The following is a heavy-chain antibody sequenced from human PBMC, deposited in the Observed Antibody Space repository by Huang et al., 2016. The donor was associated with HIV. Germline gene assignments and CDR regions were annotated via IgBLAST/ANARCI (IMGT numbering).Heavy chain of an antibody. V-gene: IGHV4-34*02. Sequence: QVQLQQWGAGVLKPSETLSLTCAVYGESFNNYYWSWVRQLPGRRLEWIGEINHSGTPTYNPALKTRVTMSVDPSKKQFSLRLASVTAADTAVYYCARVPTPSYYDPWNISPAHEDVYYYNMDVWGQGTTVIVSS. CDR1: GESFNNYY. CDR2: INHSGTP. CDR3: ARVPTPSYYDPWNISPAHEDVYYYNMDV. D-gene: IGHD3-10*01. J-gene: IGHJ6*02.